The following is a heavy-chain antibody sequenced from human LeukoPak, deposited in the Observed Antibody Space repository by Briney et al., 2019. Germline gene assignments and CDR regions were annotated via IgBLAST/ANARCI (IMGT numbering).Heavy chain of an antibody. CDR3: AKDPYGDYAMIFDY. Sequence: GGSLRLSCAASGFTFSSYGMHWVRQAPGKGLEWVAVISYDGSNKYYADSVKGRFTISRDNSKNTLYLQMNSLRAEDTAVYYCAKDPYGDYAMIFDYWGQGTLVTVSS. CDR1: GFTFSSYG. CDR2: ISYDGSNK. D-gene: IGHD4-17*01. J-gene: IGHJ4*02. V-gene: IGHV3-30*18.